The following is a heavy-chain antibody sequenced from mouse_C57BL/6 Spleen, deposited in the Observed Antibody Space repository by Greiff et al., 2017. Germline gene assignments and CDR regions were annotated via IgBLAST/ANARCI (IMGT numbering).Heavy chain of an antibody. CDR1: GFTFSDYG. V-gene: IGHV5-17*01. CDR2: ISRGSSTI. Sequence: EVQVVESGGGLVKPGGSLKLSCAASGFTFSDYGMHWVRQAPEKGLEWVAYISRGSSTIYYADTVKGRFTISRDNAKNTLFLQMTSLRSEDTAMYYCARGRGPHYAMDYWGQGTSVTVSS. J-gene: IGHJ4*01. CDR3: ARGRGPHYAMDY.